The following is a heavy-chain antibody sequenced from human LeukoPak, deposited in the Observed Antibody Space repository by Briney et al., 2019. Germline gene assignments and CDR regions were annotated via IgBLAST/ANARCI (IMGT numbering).Heavy chain of an antibody. CDR3: ARDTNTIFVTYFDY. D-gene: IGHD3-3*01. Sequence: GASVKVSCKASGYTFTSYAMHWVRQAPGQRLEWMGWINAGNGNTKYSQKFQGRVTITRDTSASTAYMELSSLRSEDTAVYYCARDTNTIFVTYFDYWGQGTLVTVSS. J-gene: IGHJ4*02. V-gene: IGHV1-3*01. CDR2: INAGNGNT. CDR1: GYTFTSYA.